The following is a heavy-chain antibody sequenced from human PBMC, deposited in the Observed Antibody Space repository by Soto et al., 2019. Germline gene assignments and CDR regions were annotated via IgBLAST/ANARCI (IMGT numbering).Heavy chain of an antibody. Sequence: GGSLRLSCAASGFTFSTYGMYWVRQAPGKGLEWVAVISYDGSDSHYVDSVKGRFTISRDNSKNTLYLQMNSLRAEDTAVYYCAKGIYSNYVPNFDYWGQGTLVTVSS. CDR2: ISYDGSDS. CDR3: AKGIYSNYVPNFDY. D-gene: IGHD4-4*01. CDR1: GFTFSTYG. V-gene: IGHV3-30*18. J-gene: IGHJ4*02.